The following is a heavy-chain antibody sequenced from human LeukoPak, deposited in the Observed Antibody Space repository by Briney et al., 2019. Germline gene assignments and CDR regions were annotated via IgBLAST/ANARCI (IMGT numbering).Heavy chain of an antibody. CDR1: GFTFGKYW. V-gene: IGHV3-7*01. J-gene: IGHJ4*02. D-gene: IGHD6-19*01. Sequence: GGSLRLSCVASGFTFGKYWMSWVRQAPGKGLEWVANIKLDGSEKNYVDSVKGRFTISRDNTKNSLYLQMNSLRAEDTAVYYCARGLGSGWSKWGQGTLVTVSS. CDR3: ARGLGSGWSK. CDR2: IKLDGSEK.